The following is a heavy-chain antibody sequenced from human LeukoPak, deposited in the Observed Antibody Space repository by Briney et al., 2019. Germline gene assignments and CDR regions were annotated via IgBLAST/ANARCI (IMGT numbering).Heavy chain of an antibody. V-gene: IGHV3-74*01. CDR3: VSFYETY. CDR1: GFAFSSNW. J-gene: IGHJ4*02. Sequence: GGSLRLSCAASGFAFSSNWMHWVRQTPGKGLVWVSRINSGGSGTSYADSVEGRFTISRDNAKNTLYLQMNSLRAEDTAVYYCVSFYETYWGRGTLVTVSS. CDR2: INSGGSGT. D-gene: IGHD2/OR15-2a*01.